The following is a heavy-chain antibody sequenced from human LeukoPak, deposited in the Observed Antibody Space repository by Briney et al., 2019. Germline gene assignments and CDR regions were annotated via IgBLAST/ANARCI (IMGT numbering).Heavy chain of an antibody. Sequence: PSETLSLTCTVSGGSISSYYWSWIRQPAGKGLEWIGRIYTGRSTNYNPSLKSRVTMSVDTSKNQFSLKLSSVTAADTAVYYCARDHPFPAARGYSYGYEVYFDYWGQGTLVTVSS. CDR3: ARDHPFPAARGYSYGYEVYFDY. V-gene: IGHV4-4*07. D-gene: IGHD5-18*01. J-gene: IGHJ4*02. CDR1: GGSISSYY. CDR2: IYTGRST.